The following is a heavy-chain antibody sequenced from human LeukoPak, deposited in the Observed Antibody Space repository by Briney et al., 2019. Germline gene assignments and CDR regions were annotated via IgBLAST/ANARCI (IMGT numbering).Heavy chain of an antibody. CDR1: GGSISSVGYY. J-gene: IGHJ4*02. D-gene: IGHD6-19*01. CDR2: ISYTGSP. Sequence: SETLSLTCTVSGGSISSVGYYWSWIRQHPGKGLEWIGYISYTGSPYYNPSLRSRVTISVDTSKNQFSLKLSSVTAADTAVYYCARGLYSSGWALFDYWGQGTLVTVSS. CDR3: ARGLYSSGWALFDY. V-gene: IGHV4-31*03.